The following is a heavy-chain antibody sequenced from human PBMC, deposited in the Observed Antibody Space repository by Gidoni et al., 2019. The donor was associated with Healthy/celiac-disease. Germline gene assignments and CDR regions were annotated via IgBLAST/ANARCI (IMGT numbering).Heavy chain of an antibody. CDR3: ARQITMVPWFDP. D-gene: IGHD3-10*01. V-gene: IGHV3-11*05. CDR1: GFTFSDYY. CDR2: ISSSSSYT. Sequence: QVQLVVSGGGLVKPGGSLRPSCAASGFTFSDYYMSWIRQAPGKGLGWVSYISSSSSYTNYADSVKGRFTISRDNAKNSQYLQMNSLRAEDTAVYYCARQITMVPWFDPWGQGTLVTVSS. J-gene: IGHJ5*02.